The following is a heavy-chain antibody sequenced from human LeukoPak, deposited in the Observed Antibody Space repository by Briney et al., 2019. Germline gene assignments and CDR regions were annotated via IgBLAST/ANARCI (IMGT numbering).Heavy chain of an antibody. V-gene: IGHV4-59*01. J-gene: IGHJ2*01. CDR3: ARVLAAAGYWYFDL. CDR1: GGSISSYY. Sequence: SETLSLTCTDSGGSISSYYWSWIRQPPGKGLEWIGYIYYSGSTNYNPSLKSRVTISVDTSKNQFSLKLSSVTAADTAVYYCARVLAAAGYWYFDLWGRGTLVTVSS. CDR2: IYYSGST. D-gene: IGHD6-13*01.